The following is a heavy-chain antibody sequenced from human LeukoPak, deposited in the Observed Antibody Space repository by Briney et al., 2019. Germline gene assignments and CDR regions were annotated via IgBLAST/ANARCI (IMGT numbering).Heavy chain of an antibody. Sequence: LPGGSLRLSCAASGFTFDDYGMSWVRQAPGKGLEWVSGINWNGGSTGYADSVKGRFTISRDNAKNSLYLQMNSLRAEDTALYYCARGGITIFGVVSYMDVWGKGTTVTASS. J-gene: IGHJ6*03. CDR2: INWNGGST. CDR1: GFTFDDYG. D-gene: IGHD3-3*01. V-gene: IGHV3-20*04. CDR3: ARGGITIFGVVSYMDV.